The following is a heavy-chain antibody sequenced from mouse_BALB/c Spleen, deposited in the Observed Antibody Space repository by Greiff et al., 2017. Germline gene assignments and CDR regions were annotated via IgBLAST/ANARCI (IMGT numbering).Heavy chain of an antibody. CDR2: ISYSGST. CDR1: GYSITSDYA. CDR3: ARGDGYYGMDY. J-gene: IGHJ4*01. V-gene: IGHV3-2*02. D-gene: IGHD2-3*01. Sequence: DVKLVESGPGLVKPSQSLSLTCTVTGYSITSDYAWNWIRQFPGNKLEWMGYISYSGSTSYNPSLKSRISITRDTSKNQFFLQLNSVTTEDTATYYCARGDGYYGMDYWGQGTSVTVSS.